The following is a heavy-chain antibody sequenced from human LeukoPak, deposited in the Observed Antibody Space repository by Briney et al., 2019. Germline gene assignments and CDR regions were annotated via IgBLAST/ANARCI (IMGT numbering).Heavy chain of an antibody. CDR3: ARRYNSGYFFDY. Sequence: GESLQISCQGSGYSFTSFWIGWVRQMPGKGLEWMGIIYPGDSDTRYSPSFQGQVTISADKSISTASLQWSSLKASDTAMYYCARRYNSGYFFDYWGQGTLVTVSS. D-gene: IGHD1-1*01. V-gene: IGHV5-51*01. J-gene: IGHJ4*02. CDR1: GYSFTSFW. CDR2: IYPGDSDT.